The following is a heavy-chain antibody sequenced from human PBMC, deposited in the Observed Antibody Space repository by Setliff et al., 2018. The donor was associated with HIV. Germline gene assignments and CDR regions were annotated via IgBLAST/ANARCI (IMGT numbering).Heavy chain of an antibody. Sequence: SETLSLTCTVSGGSINSYYWSWIRQPAGKGLEWIGRIYSSGSTNYNPSLKSRITMSVDMSKNQISLILTSVTAADTAVYYCARSSRVNCGGDCYLFDYWGQGTPVTVS. CDR3: ARSSRVNCGGDCYLFDY. D-gene: IGHD2-21*02. CDR2: IYSSGST. CDR1: GGSINSYY. J-gene: IGHJ4*02. V-gene: IGHV4-4*07.